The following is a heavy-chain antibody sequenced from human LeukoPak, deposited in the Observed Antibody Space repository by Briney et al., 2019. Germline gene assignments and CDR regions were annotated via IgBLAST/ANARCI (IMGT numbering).Heavy chain of an antibody. V-gene: IGHV1-8*01. D-gene: IGHD1-26*01. Sequence: ASVKVSCRTSGYTFTAYEIHWVRQATGQGLEWVGWMNPNSGNTGYEQKFQGRVTMTRDTSMTTAYMELSSLRFEDTATYYCARGGARSFAPWGQGTLVTVSS. CDR2: MNPNSGNT. CDR3: ARGGARSFAP. J-gene: IGHJ5*02. CDR1: GYTFTAYE.